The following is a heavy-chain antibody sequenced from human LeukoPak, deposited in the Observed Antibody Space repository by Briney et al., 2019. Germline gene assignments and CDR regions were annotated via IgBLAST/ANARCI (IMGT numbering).Heavy chain of an antibody. CDR2: IRYDGSNK. V-gene: IGHV3-30*02. CDR3: AKELSPPNYYHYYGMDV. J-gene: IGHJ6*02. Sequence: PGGSLRLSCAASGFTFSSYGMHWVRQAPGKGLEWVAFIRYDGSNKYYADFVKGRFTISRDNSKNTLYLQMNSLRAEDTAVYYCAKELSPPNYYHYYGMDVWGQGTTVTVSS. D-gene: IGHD3-16*02. CDR1: GFTFSSYG.